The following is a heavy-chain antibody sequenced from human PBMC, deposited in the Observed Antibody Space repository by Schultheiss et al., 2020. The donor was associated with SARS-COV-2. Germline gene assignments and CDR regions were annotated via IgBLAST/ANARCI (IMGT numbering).Heavy chain of an antibody. J-gene: IGHJ4*02. CDR3: TRTLHYSGSYYFDY. V-gene: IGHV5-51*01. Sequence: GEELKISCKGSGYSFTNYWIGWVRHMPGKGLEWMGIVYPGDSNTRYSPSFQGQVTISADKSITTVYLQWSSLKASDTAMYYCTRTLHYSGSYYFDYWGQGTLVTVSS. D-gene: IGHD6-6*01. CDR1: GYSFTNYW. CDR2: VYPGDSNT.